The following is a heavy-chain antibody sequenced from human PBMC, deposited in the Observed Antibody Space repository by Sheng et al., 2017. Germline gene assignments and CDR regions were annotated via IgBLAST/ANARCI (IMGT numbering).Heavy chain of an antibody. V-gene: IGHV3-23*04. CDR3: ARVYKGRWQTTGRYYYGMDV. Sequence: EVQLVESGGALVQPGGSLRLSCAASGFTFSSYAMTWVRQAPGKGLEWVSTITTSGGLTYYADSVKGRFAISRDNSKNTLSLQMNSLRPEDTAVYYCARVYKGRWQTTGRYYYGMDVWDQGP. CDR1: GFTFSSYA. CDR2: ITTSGGLT. J-gene: IGHJ6*02. D-gene: IGHD4-17*01.